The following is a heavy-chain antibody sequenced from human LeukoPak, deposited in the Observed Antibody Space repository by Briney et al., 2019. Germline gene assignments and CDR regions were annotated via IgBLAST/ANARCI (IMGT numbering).Heavy chain of an antibody. D-gene: IGHD3-10*01. CDR2: IHHSGKT. CDR3: AKSNGYGLVDI. V-gene: IGHV4-4*02. CDR1: GDSISSINW. J-gene: IGHJ3*02. Sequence: SGTLSLTCAVSGDSISSINWWTWVRLSPEKGLEWIGEIHHSGKTDYNPSLKSRVNISLDKSKNHFSLRLNSVTAADTAVYYCAKSNGYGLVDIWGQGTMVTVSS.